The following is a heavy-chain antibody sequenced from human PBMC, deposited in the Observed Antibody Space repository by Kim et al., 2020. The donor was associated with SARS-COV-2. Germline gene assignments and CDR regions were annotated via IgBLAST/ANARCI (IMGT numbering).Heavy chain of an antibody. CDR3: AREGVVVPAAIHYYYYYGMDV. D-gene: IGHD2-2*01. CDR1: GGTFSSYA. V-gene: IGHV1-69*13. CDR2: IIPIFGTA. J-gene: IGHJ6*02. Sequence: SVKVSCKASGGTFSSYAISWVRQAPGQGLEWMGGIIPIFGTANYAQKFQGRVTITADESTSTAYMELSSLRSEDTAVYYCAREGVVVPAAIHYYYYYGMDVWGQGTTVTVSS.